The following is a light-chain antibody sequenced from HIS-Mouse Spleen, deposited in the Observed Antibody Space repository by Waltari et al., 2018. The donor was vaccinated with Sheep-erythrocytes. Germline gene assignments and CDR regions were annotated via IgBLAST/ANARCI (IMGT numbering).Light chain of an antibody. CDR1: NLGDKY. V-gene: IGLV3-1*01. CDR2: QDS. CDR3: QAWDSSTAV. J-gene: IGLJ2*01. Sequence: PPSVSVSPGQTASITCSGGNLGDKYACWYQQKPGQSPVLVIYQDSKRPSGIPERFSGSNSGNTATLTISGTQAMDEADYYCQAWDSSTAVFGGGTKLTVL.